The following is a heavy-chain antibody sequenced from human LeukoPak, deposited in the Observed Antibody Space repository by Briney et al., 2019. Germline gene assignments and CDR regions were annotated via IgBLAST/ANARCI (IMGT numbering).Heavy chain of an antibody. CDR3: ASGQSNYVGDY. V-gene: IGHV4-39*07. Sequence: SETLSLTCTVSGGSISSSSYSWGWIRQPPGKGLEWIGSIYYSGSTYYNPSLKSRVTISVDTSKNQFSLKLSSVTAADTAVYYCASGQSNYVGDYWGQGTLVTVSS. D-gene: IGHD4-11*01. CDR1: GGSISSSSYS. CDR2: IYYSGST. J-gene: IGHJ4*02.